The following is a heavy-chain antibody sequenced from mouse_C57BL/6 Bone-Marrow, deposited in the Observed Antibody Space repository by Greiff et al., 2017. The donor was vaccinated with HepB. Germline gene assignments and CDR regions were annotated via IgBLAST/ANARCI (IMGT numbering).Heavy chain of an antibody. V-gene: IGHV1-75*01. CDR2: IFPGSGST. CDR1: GYTFTDYY. J-gene: IGHJ2*01. CDR3: ARFDTTVVGGYFDY. D-gene: IGHD1-1*01. Sequence: QVQLKESGPELVKPGASVKISCKASGYTFTDYYINWVKQRPGQGLEWIGWIFPGSGSTYYNEKFKGKATLTVDKSSSTAYMLLSSLTSEDSAVYFCARFDTTVVGGYFDYWGQGTTLTVSS.